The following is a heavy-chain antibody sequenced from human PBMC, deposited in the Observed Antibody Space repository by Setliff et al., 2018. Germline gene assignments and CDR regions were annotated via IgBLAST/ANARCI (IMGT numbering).Heavy chain of an antibody. CDR3: ARGGAFRYFDF. D-gene: IGHD5-12*01. CDR1: GGPFSGAS. Sequence: SETLSLTCTVSGGPFSGASIWSWIRQPPGKGLEFIGYVYHSGTAKYDPSLESRAIMSVDASKNEISLKLRSVTAADTAVYYCARGGAFRYFDFWGQGAPVTVSS. J-gene: IGHJ4*02. CDR2: VYHSGTA. V-gene: IGHV4-59*01.